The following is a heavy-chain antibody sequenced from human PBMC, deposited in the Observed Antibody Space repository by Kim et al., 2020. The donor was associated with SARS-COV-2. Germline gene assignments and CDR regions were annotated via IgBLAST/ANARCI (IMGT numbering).Heavy chain of an antibody. V-gene: IGHV3-30*01. J-gene: IGHJ5*02. Sequence: RFTISRDNSKNTLYLQMNSLRAEDTAVYYCARDQGHDFWSGYSRGRPFDPWGQGTLVTVSS. CDR3: ARDQGHDFWSGYSRGRPFDP. D-gene: IGHD3-3*01.